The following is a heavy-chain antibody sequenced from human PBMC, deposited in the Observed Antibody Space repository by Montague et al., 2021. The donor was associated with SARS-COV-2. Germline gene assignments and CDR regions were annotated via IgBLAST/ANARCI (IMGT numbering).Heavy chain of an antibody. CDR1: RGSISTYY. J-gene: IGHJ5*02. Sequence: SETLSLTCTVSRGSISTYYWSWIRQPPGRGLEWIGYVYNSGTAIYNPSLHGRVTIPVDTSKSQFSLQLSSVSAADTAIYYCVRGAIRGPYNWFDPWGQGTLVAVSS. D-gene: IGHD3-3*01. CDR3: VRGAIRGPYNWFDP. CDR2: VYNSGTA. V-gene: IGHV4-59*01.